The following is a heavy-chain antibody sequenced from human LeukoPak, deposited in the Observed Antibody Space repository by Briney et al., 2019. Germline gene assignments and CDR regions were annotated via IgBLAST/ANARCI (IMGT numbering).Heavy chain of an antibody. J-gene: IGHJ4*02. CDR3: ARLRPSIGAAGTFDY. Sequence: SETLSLTCTVSGGSISSYYWSWIRQPPGKGLEWIGYIYYAGSTKYNASLKSRVAISVDTSKNQFSLKLSSVTAADTAVYYCARLRPSIGAAGTFDYWGQGTLVTVSS. CDR2: IYYAGST. V-gene: IGHV4-59*08. D-gene: IGHD6-13*01. CDR1: GGSISSYY.